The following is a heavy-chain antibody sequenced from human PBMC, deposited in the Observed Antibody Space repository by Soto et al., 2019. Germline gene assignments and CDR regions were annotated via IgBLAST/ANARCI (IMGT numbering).Heavy chain of an antibody. CDR1: GFTFSSYG. Sequence: GGSLRLSCAASGFTFSSYGMHWVRQAPGKGLEWVAVISYDGSNKYYADSVKGRFTISRDNSKNTLYLQMNSLRAEDTAVYYCAKVVTYYGSGSGFDYWGQGTLVTVSS. J-gene: IGHJ4*02. V-gene: IGHV3-30*18. CDR3: AKVVTYYGSGSGFDY. D-gene: IGHD3-10*01. CDR2: ISYDGSNK.